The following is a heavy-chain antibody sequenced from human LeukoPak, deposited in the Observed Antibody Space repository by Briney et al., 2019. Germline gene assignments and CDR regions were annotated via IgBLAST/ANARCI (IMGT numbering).Heavy chain of an antibody. CDR1: GDSVSRDSAT. D-gene: IGHD2-2*01. J-gene: IGHJ6*02. CDR2: TYYRLKWHN. CDR3: ARDRAPTRRRASSHESYAYYGVDV. Sequence: SQTLSLTCAISGDSVSRDSATWSWFRQSPSRGLEWLGRTYYRLKWHNDYSASVTSRITIEPDTSKNQFSLHLNSVTPEDTAVYYCARDRAPTRRRASSHESYAYYGVDVWGQGTTVAVSS. V-gene: IGHV6-1*01.